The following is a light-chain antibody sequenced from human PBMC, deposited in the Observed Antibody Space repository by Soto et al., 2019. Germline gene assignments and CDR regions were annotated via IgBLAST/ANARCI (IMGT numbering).Light chain of an antibody. V-gene: IGKV3-20*01. CDR1: QTVSRGY. J-gene: IGKJ2*01. CDR3: QQYGSSPRT. CDR2: AAS. Sequence: EIVLTQSPTTVSLSPGDTATLSCRASQTVSRGYLAWYQQRPGQAPRLLIYAASSRATGIPDRFSGSGSATEFTLTLSRLEPEDSAVYYCQQYGSSPRTFGQGTKLEIK.